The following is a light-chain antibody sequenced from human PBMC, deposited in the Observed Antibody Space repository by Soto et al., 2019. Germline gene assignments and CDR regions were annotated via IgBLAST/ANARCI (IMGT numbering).Light chain of an antibody. CDR2: AAS. Sequence: EIVLTQSPATLSLSPGERATLSCRASQTVTSSLAWYQQKPGQAPRLLIYAASNRATGIPARFSGSGSWTDFTLTISSLEPEDFAVYYCQQRHNWPRTFGQGTKVEVK. CDR3: QQRHNWPRT. V-gene: IGKV3-11*01. J-gene: IGKJ1*01. CDR1: QTVTSS.